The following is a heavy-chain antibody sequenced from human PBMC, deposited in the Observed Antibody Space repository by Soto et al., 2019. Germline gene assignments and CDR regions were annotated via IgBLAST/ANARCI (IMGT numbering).Heavy chain of an antibody. D-gene: IGHD6-13*01. CDR1: GFTFSTYV. CDR2: IWYDGSNK. Sequence: QVQLVESGGGVVQPGRSLRLSCAASGFTFSTYVMHWVRQASGKGLEWVAVIWYDGSNKYYADSVKGRFTISRDNSKNTLYLQMNSLRAEDTAVYYCARDHSSSSWYYYYYGMDVWGQGTTVTVSS. J-gene: IGHJ6*02. V-gene: IGHV3-33*01. CDR3: ARDHSSSSWYYYYYGMDV.